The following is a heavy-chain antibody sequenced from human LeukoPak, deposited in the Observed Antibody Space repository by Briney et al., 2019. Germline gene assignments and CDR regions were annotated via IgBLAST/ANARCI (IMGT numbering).Heavy chain of an antibody. CDR2: INPSGGST. CDR1: GYTFTGYY. J-gene: IGHJ4*02. CDR3: ARGIAARPSDY. Sequence: ASVKVSCKVSGYTFTGYYMHWVRQAPGQGLEWMGIINPSGGSTSYAQKFQGRVTMTRDMSTSTVYMELSSLRSEDTAVYYCARGIAARPSDYWGQGTLVTVSS. V-gene: IGHV1-46*01. D-gene: IGHD6-6*01.